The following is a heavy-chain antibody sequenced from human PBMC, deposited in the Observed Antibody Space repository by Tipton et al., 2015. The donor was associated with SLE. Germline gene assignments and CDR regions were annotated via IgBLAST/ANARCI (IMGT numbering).Heavy chain of an antibody. J-gene: IGHJ4*02. CDR3: ARCTIFGVVRGSFDS. Sequence: GSLRLSCVVYGGSFSDYFWTWIRQSPGKGLEWIGDVNHSGSTDYHPSLKSRVTMSVDTSKNQFSLKLTSVTAADTALYYCARCTIFGVVRGSFDSWGQGTLVTVS. V-gene: IGHV4-34*01. CDR2: VNHSGST. D-gene: IGHD3-3*01. CDR1: GGSFSDYF.